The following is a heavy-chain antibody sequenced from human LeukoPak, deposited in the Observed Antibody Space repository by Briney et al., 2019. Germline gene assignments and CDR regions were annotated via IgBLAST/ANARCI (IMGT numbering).Heavy chain of an antibody. V-gene: IGHV4-4*07. J-gene: IGHJ4*02. CDR3: AKEGMIRGVIDY. Sequence: SETLSLTRTVSGASISPYYWTWIRQPAGKGLEWIGHIHTSGSTNYNPSLKSRVTMSLDTSNNQFSLKLNSVTAADTAVYYCAKEGMIRGVIDYWGQGALVTVSS. CDR2: IHTSGST. CDR1: GASISPYY. D-gene: IGHD3-10*01.